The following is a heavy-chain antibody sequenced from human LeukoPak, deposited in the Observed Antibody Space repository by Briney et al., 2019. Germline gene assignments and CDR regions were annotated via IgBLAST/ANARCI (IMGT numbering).Heavy chain of an antibody. CDR1: GSSIPSYY. CDR2: IHYSGST. Sequence: SETLSLTCTVSGSSIPSYYWSWIRQPPGKGLEWIGCIHYSGSTNYNPSLKSRVTISLDPSKNQFSLKLSSETAADTAVYYCARVRDRSSYFYDLDYWGQGTLVTVSS. D-gene: IGHD3-22*01. J-gene: IGHJ4*02. CDR3: ARVRDRSSYFYDLDY. V-gene: IGHV4-59*01.